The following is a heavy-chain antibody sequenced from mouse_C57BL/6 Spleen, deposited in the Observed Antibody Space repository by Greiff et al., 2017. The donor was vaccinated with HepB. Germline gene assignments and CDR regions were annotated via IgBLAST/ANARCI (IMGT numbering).Heavy chain of an antibody. V-gene: IGHV5-6*01. Sequence: EVMLVESGGDLVKPGGSLKLSCAASGFTFSSYGMSWVRQTPDKRLEWVATISSGGSYTYYPDSVKGRFTISRDNAKNTLYLQMSSLKSEDTAMYYCARHGGYWGQRTLVTVSA. CDR3: ARHGGY. CDR1: GFTFSSYG. CDR2: ISSGGSYT. J-gene: IGHJ3*01.